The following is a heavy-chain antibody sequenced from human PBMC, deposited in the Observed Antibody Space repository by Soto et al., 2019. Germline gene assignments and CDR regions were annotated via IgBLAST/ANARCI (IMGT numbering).Heavy chain of an antibody. V-gene: IGHV3-23*01. J-gene: IGHJ6*02. CDR2: NSGRGGST. CDR3: AKGDTMVRGVYGMDV. Sequence: PGESLRLSCAASGFSFSSYAMSWVRQAPGKGLKWVSVNSGRGGSTYYADSEKDRITISRDNSKNKVYLQMNSLIAEDTAVYYCAKGDTMVRGVYGMDVWGQGT. CDR1: GFSFSSYA. D-gene: IGHD3-10*01.